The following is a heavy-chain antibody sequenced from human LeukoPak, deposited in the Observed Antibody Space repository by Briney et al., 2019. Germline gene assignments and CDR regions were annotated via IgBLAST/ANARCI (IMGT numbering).Heavy chain of an antibody. CDR2: IIPIFGTA. Sequence: ASVKVSCKASGGTFSSYAISWVRQAPGQGLEWMGGIIPIFGTANYTQKFQGRVTITADESTSTAYMELSSLRSEDTAVYYCARVSGTAMTRHSIAAENYFDYWGQGTLVTVSS. CDR1: GGTFSSYA. D-gene: IGHD6-13*01. V-gene: IGHV1-69*13. CDR3: ARVSGTAMTRHSIAAENYFDY. J-gene: IGHJ4*02.